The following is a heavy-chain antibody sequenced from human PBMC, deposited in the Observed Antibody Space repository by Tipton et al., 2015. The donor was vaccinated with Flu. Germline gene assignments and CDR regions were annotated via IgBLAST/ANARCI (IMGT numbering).Heavy chain of an antibody. D-gene: IGHD3-3*01. V-gene: IGHV4-61*01. J-gene: IGHJ4*02. CDR3: ARGDFWSGYYVDY. CDR2: IYYSGST. Sequence: LRLSCTVSGGSVSSGSYYWSWIRQPPGKGLEWIGYIYYSGSTNYNPPLKSRVTISVDTSKNQFSLKLSSVTAADTAVYYCARGDFWSGYYVDYWGQGTLVTVSS. CDR1: GGSVSSGSYY.